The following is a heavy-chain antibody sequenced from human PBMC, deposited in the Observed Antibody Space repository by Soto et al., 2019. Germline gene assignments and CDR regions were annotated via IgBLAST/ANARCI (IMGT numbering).Heavy chain of an antibody. V-gene: IGHV1-3*01. CDR2: INAGNGNT. Sequence: ASVKVSCKASGYTFTRYAMHWVRQAPGQRLEWMGWINAGNGNTKYSQKFQGRVTISRDTSASTAYMELSSLRSEDTAVYHCARDIQGGSSSWLYCYYYGMDVWGQATTVTVSS. CDR1: GYTFTRYA. D-gene: IGHD6-13*01. J-gene: IGHJ6*02. CDR3: ARDIQGGSSSWLYCYYYGMDV.